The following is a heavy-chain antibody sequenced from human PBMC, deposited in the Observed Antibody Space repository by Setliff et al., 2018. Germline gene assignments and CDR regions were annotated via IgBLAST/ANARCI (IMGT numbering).Heavy chain of an antibody. D-gene: IGHD3-3*01. CDR3: RFWSSYYKNDY. V-gene: IGHV4-34*01. Sequence: SETLSLTCNVYGGSFSDYYWGWIRQSPGKRPEWIAEINQSGNTNYNPSLNSRVSVSVDTPTNQFSLKVFSVTAADTAVYYCRFWSSYYKNDYWAQGTLVTVSS. CDR1: GGSFSDYY. CDR2: INQSGNT. J-gene: IGHJ4*02.